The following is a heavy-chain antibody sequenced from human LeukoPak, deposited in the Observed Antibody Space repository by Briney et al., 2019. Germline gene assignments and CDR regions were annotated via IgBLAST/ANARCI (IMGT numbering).Heavy chain of an antibody. J-gene: IGHJ4*02. CDR2: IYYSGST. Sequence: SETLSLTCTVPGGSISSYYWSWIRQPPGKGLEWIGYIYYSGSTNYNPSLKSRVTISLDRSQSQFSLKLTSVTAADTAVYYCARGRGYSGYVYEYWGPGTLVTVSS. CDR3: ARGRGYSGYVYEY. D-gene: IGHD5-12*01. CDR1: GGSISSYY. V-gene: IGHV4-59*01.